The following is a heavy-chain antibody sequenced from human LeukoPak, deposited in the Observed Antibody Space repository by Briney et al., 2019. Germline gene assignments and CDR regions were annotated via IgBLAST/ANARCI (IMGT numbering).Heavy chain of an antibody. J-gene: IGHJ4*02. CDR1: GFTFSSYA. CDR3: AKDRALARSAYFDY. D-gene: IGHD2-21*01. Sequence: GGSLRLSCAASGFTFSSYAMSWVRQAPGKGLEWVSVISGSGGSTSYADSVKGRFTISRDNSKNTLHLQMNSLRVEDTAVYYCAKDRALARSAYFDYWGQGTLVIVSS. CDR2: ISGSGGST. V-gene: IGHV3-23*01.